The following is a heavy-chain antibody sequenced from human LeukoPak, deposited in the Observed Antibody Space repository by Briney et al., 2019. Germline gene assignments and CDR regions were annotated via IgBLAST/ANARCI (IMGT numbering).Heavy chain of an antibody. CDR2: ISYDKSNK. CDR1: GFTFSSYA. V-gene: IGHV3-30-3*01. D-gene: IGHD6-19*01. CDR3: ARSGVQWQWLLTYDAFDI. Sequence: PGRSLRLSCAASGFTFSSYAMHWVRQAPGKGLEWVALISYDKSNKYYADSVKGRFTISRDNSKNTLFMQMNSLRTEDTAVYYCARSGVQWQWLLTYDAFDIWGQGTMVTVSS. J-gene: IGHJ3*02.